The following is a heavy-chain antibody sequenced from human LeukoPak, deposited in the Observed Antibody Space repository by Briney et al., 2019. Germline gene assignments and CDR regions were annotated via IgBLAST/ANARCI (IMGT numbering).Heavy chain of an antibody. V-gene: IGHV1-2*02. D-gene: IGHD3-3*01. J-gene: IGHJ3*02. CDR2: INPNSGGT. Sequence: ASVKVSCKASGGTFSSYAISWVRQAPGQGLEWMGWINPNSGGTNYAQKFQGRVTMTRDTSISTAYMELSRLRSDDTAVYYCARDKSEGGDRPYYDFWSGYYEVDAFDIWGQGTMVTVSS. CDR1: GGTFSSYA. CDR3: ARDKSEGGDRPYYDFWSGYYEVDAFDI.